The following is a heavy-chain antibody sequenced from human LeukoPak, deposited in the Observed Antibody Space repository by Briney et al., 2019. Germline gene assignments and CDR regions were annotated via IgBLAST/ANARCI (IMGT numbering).Heavy chain of an antibody. D-gene: IGHD3-10*01. CDR3: AKVEGSGSFDYYYMDV. Sequence: GGSLRLSCAASGFTFSSYGMHWVRQAPGKGLEWVTFIRYDGSNKYYADSVKGRFTISRDNSKNTLYLQMNSLRAEDTAVYYCAKVEGSGSFDYYYMDVWGKGTTVTISS. J-gene: IGHJ6*03. CDR2: IRYDGSNK. CDR1: GFTFSSYG. V-gene: IGHV3-30*02.